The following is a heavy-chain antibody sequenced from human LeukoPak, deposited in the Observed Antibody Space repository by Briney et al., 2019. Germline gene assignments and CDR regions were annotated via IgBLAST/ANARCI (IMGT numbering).Heavy chain of an antibody. V-gene: IGHV1-58*02. CDR1: GFTFTSSA. CDR2: IVVGSGNT. CDR3: AADLEYYYDSSGWY. Sequence: SVKVSCTASGFTFTSSAMQWVRPARGQRLEWIGWIVVGSGNTNYAQKFQERVTITRDMSTSTAYMELSSLRSEDTAVYYCAADLEYYYDSSGWYWGQGTLVTVSS. D-gene: IGHD3-22*01. J-gene: IGHJ4*02.